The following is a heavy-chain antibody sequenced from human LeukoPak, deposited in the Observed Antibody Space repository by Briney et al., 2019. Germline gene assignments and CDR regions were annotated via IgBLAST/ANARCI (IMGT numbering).Heavy chain of an antibody. CDR3: ARQPANTAAFDT. CDR2: VRDNGEN. J-gene: IGHJ3*02. V-gene: IGHV4-59*08. CDR1: GGSFSGYY. D-gene: IGHD5-18*01. Sequence: SETLSLTCAVYGGSFSGYYWSWIRQPPGKGLEWIAYVRDNGENNYNPSLKSRVAISVDTANNQISLRLNFVTAADTAIYYCARQPANTAAFDTWGLGTMVTVSS.